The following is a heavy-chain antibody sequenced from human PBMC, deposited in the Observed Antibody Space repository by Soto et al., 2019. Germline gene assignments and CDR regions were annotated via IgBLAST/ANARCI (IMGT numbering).Heavy chain of an antibody. D-gene: IGHD2-2*01. J-gene: IGHJ6*02. CDR3: ARENKDVNKSTSISSGFHGMDV. V-gene: IGHV3-21*01. CDR2: ISTSSSFI. CDR1: GFTFRSHS. Sequence: GGSLRLSCEGSGFTFRSHSMNWVRQAPGRGLEWVASISTSSSFIYYGDSVRGRFIISRDNAKNSLDLQMDSLRVEDTAVYYCARENKDVNKSTSISSGFHGMDVWGQGITVTVS.